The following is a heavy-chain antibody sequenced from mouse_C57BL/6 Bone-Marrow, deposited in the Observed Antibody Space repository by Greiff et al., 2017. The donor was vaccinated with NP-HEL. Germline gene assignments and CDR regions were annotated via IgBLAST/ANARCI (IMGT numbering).Heavy chain of an antibody. V-gene: IGHV1-72*01. Sequence: QVQLKQPGAELVKPGASVKLSCKASGYTFTSYWMHWVKQRPGRGLEWIGRIDPNSGGTKYNEKFKSKATLTVDKPSSTAYMQLSSLTSEDSAVYYCARGAQLRLLGYAMDYWGQGTSVTVSS. J-gene: IGHJ4*01. CDR1: GYTFTSYW. CDR3: ARGAQLRLLGYAMDY. D-gene: IGHD3-2*02. CDR2: IDPNSGGT.